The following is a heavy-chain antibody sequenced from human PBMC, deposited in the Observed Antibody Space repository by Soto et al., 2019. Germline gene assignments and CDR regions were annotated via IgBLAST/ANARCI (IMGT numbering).Heavy chain of an antibody. CDR3: ARDTYCSGGSCYYPIPLVH. CDR2: IWYDGSNE. J-gene: IGHJ5*02. D-gene: IGHD2-15*01. Sequence: GGSLRLSCAASGFTFSSYGMHWVRQAPGKGLEWVAVIWYDGSNEYYADSVKGRFTISRDNSKNTLYLQMNSLRAEDTAVYYCARDTYCSGGSCYYPIPLVHWGQGTLVTVS. V-gene: IGHV3-33*01. CDR1: GFTFSSYG.